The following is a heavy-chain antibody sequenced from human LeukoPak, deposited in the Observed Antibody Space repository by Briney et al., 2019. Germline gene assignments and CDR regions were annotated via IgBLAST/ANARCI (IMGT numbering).Heavy chain of an antibody. CDR1: GYSISSGYY. J-gene: IGHJ5*02. CDR2: IYHSGRT. D-gene: IGHD6-19*01. CDR3: ATEVGQWLVRT. Sequence: SETLSLTCAVSGYSISSGYYWGWIRQPPGKGLEWIGSIYHSGRTYYNPSLKSRVTISVDTSKNQSSLKLSSVTAADTAVYYCATEVGQWLVRTWGQGTLVTVSS. V-gene: IGHV4-38-2*01.